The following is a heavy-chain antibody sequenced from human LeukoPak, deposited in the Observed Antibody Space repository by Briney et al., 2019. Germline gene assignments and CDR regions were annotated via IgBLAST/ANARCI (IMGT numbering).Heavy chain of an antibody. J-gene: IGHJ2*01. CDR3: ARGWSITMVRGTIRNSFCYFDL. V-gene: IGHV4-34*01. CDR2: INHSGST. CDR1: GGSFSGYY. D-gene: IGHD3-10*01. Sequence: SETLSLTCAVYGGSFSGYYWSWIRQPPGKGLEWIGEINHSGSTNYNPSLKSRVTISVDTSKNQFSLKLSSVTAADTAVYYCARGWSITMVRGTIRNSFCYFDLWGRGTLVTVSS.